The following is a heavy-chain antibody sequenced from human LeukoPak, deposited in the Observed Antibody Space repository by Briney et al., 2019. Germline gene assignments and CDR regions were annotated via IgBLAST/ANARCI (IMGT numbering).Heavy chain of an antibody. Sequence: ASVKVSCKASGYTFTNYDFNWVRHSSGQGLEWMGYMNPNSGATGYAQKFQGRVTMTWDTSINTAYMELGSLTSEDTAMYYCARELRWDENWGQGTLVTVPS. J-gene: IGHJ4*02. D-gene: IGHD5-24*01. CDR2: MNPNSGAT. CDR3: ARELRWDEN. CDR1: GYTFTNYD. V-gene: IGHV1-8*01.